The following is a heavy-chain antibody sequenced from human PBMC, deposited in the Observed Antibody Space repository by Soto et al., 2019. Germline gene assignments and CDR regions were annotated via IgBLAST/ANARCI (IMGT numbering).Heavy chain of an antibody. J-gene: IGHJ3*02. CDR2: IKSKNDGGAT. CDR3: TTDVQWGI. Sequence: PGGSLRLSCAASGLTFNNAWMNWVRQAPGKGLEWVGRIKSKNDGGATEYSAPVKDRFTISRDDSKNTLYLQMNSLKTEDTAVYYCTTDVQWGIWGQGTMVTVSS. CDR1: GLTFNNAW. V-gene: IGHV3-15*07. D-gene: IGHD2-8*01.